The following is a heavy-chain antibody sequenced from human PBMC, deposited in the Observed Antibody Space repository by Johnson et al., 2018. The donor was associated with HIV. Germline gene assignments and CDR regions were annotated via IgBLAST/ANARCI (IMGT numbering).Heavy chain of an antibody. V-gene: IGHV3-30*03. Sequence: QVQLVESGGGVVQPGRSLRISCEASGFTFSRYAMHWVRQAPGKGLDWVAVISNEGEGKYYADSVKGRFTISRDNSKNTVSLQMNRVRGEDTAVYYCARDRAQVDDPNDAFDIWG. D-gene: IGHD1-1*01. CDR1: GFTFSRYA. J-gene: IGHJ3*02. CDR3: ARDRAQVDDPNDAFDI. CDR2: ISNEGEGK.